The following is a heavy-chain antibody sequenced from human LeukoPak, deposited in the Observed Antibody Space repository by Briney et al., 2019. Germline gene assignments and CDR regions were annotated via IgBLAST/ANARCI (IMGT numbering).Heavy chain of an antibody. D-gene: IGHD2-2*01. Sequence: ASVKVSCKAFGYTFTSNYMHWVRQAPGQGPEWMGVINPSGGSTSYAQKFQGRVTMTRDTSTSTVYMELSSLRSEDTAVYYCARDIVVVPASDAFDIWGQGTMVTVSS. CDR1: GYTFTSNY. J-gene: IGHJ3*02. CDR2: INPSGGST. CDR3: ARDIVVVPASDAFDI. V-gene: IGHV1-46*01.